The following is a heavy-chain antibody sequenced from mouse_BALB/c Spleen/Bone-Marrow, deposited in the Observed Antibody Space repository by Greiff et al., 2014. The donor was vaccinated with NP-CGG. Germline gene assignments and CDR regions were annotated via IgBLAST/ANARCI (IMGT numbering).Heavy chain of an antibody. CDR1: GFHIKDTY. CDR3: AREGYGNYVWYV. J-gene: IGHJ1*01. Sequence: VQLQQSGAELVKPGGPVKLSFPASGFHIKDTYMPWVEQRPEKGLEWVGNIVPANGNTKYDPKFQGKATITADTSSNTAYLQLSSLTSEDTAVYYCAREGYGNYVWYVWGAGTTVTVSS. V-gene: IGHV14-3*02. CDR2: IVPANGNT. D-gene: IGHD2-10*02.